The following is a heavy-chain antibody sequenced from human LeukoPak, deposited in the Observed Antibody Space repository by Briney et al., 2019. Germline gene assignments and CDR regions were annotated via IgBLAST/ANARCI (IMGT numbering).Heavy chain of an antibody. CDR3: ARGSGLRFGELSHNY. CDR2: IYYSGST. D-gene: IGHD3-10*01. Sequence: TSETLSLTCAVSGGSISSGGYYWSWIRQPPGKGLEWIGYIYYSGSTNYNPSLKSRVTISVDTSKNQFSLKLSSVTAADTAVYYCARGSGLRFGELSHNYWGQGTLVTVSS. J-gene: IGHJ4*02. V-gene: IGHV4-61*08. CDR1: GGSISSGGYY.